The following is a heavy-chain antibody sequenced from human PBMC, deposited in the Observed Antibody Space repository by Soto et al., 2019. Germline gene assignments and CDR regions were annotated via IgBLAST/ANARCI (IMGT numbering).Heavy chain of an antibody. CDR1: GSSISSSSYY. Sequence: TSETLSLTCTVSGSSISSSSYYWGWIRQPPGKGLEWIGSLYYSGSTYYNPSLKSRVTISVDTSKNQFSLKLSSVTAADTAVYYCAVQTEGGYCSSSSCYKGYYFDYWGQGTLVTVSS. J-gene: IGHJ4*02. D-gene: IGHD2-2*02. V-gene: IGHV4-39*01. CDR2: LYYSGST. CDR3: AVQTEGGYCSSSSCYKGYYFDY.